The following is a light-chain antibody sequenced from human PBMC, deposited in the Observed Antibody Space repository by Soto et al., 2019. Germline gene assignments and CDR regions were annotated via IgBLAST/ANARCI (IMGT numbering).Light chain of an antibody. CDR1: SSNIGTGYD. CDR3: QSYDSSLSGFFV. Sequence: QSVLTQPPSVSGAPGQRVTISCTGSSSNIGTGYDVHWYQQLPGTAPKLLIYGNNNRPSGVPDRFSGSKSGTSASLAITGLQAEDEADYYCQSYDSSLSGFFVFGTGTKV. J-gene: IGLJ1*01. V-gene: IGLV1-40*01. CDR2: GNN.